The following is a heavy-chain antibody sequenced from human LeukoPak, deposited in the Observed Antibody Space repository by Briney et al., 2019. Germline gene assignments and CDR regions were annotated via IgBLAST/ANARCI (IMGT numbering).Heavy chain of an antibody. CDR1: GGSITSTKYF. D-gene: IGHD2-8*01. CDR2: ISSSGTA. Sequence: SETLSLACAVSGGSITSTKYFWGWIRQPPGKELELIGIISSSGTADYNPSLKSRVTISTDTSKNQFSLKLTSVTAADTAVYYCAGLGVMVLVYQFEYWGRGTPVTVSS. CDR3: AGLGVMVLVYQFEY. J-gene: IGHJ4*02. V-gene: IGHV4-39*07.